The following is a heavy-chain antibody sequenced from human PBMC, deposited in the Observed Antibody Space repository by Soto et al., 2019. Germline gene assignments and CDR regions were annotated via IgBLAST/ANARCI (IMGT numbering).Heavy chain of an antibody. Sequence: GGSLRLSCAASGFTFDDYAMHWVRQAPGKGLEWVSGISWNSGSIGYADSVKGRFTISRDNAKNSLYLQMNSLRAEDTALYYCAKDLRGVPTLFDYWGQGTLVTVSS. D-gene: IGHD2-8*01. J-gene: IGHJ4*02. CDR1: GFTFDDYA. CDR3: AKDLRGVPTLFDY. CDR2: ISWNSGSI. V-gene: IGHV3-9*01.